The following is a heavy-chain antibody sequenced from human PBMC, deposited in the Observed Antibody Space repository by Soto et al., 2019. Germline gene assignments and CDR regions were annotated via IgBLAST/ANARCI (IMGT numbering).Heavy chain of an antibody. D-gene: IGHD3-3*01. CDR2: INASDGST. J-gene: IGHJ3*02. CDR1: GYTFTSYG. Sequence: EASVKVSCKASGYTFTSYGISWVRQAPGQGLEWMGWINASDGSTNYAQKLQGRVTMTTDTSTSTVYMELSSLRSEDTAVYYCARDRNVLRFSTLKAHPKADAFDIWGQGTMVTVSS. CDR3: ARDRNVLRFSTLKAHPKADAFDI. V-gene: IGHV1-18*01.